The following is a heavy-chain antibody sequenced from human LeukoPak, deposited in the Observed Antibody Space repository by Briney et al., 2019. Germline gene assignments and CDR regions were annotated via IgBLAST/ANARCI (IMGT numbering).Heavy chain of an antibody. CDR1: GCSITTYY. Sequence: PSETLSLTCTVSGCSITTYYWSCIRQPPGKGLEWIAFIYYGGSTNYNPSLKSRVAISLDTSKNQFSLRLTSVTAADTAVYYCARHVIYSGVYSYWFDPWGQGTLVTVSS. J-gene: IGHJ5*02. D-gene: IGHD5-12*01. CDR2: IYYGGST. V-gene: IGHV4-59*08. CDR3: ARHVIYSGVYSYWFDP.